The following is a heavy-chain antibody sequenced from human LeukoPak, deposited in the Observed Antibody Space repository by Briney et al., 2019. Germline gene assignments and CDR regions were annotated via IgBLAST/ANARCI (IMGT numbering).Heavy chain of an antibody. V-gene: IGHV5-51*01. Sequence: GESLKISFKGPGYSFTSYWIGWVRQMPGKGLEWLGIIKPGDSDTRYSPSFQGQVTISADKSISTANLQWSSLKASDTAMYYCARRIGSGWYDYWGQGTLVSVSS. CDR3: ARRIGSGWYDY. J-gene: IGHJ4*02. D-gene: IGHD6-19*01. CDR2: IKPGDSDT. CDR1: GYSFTSYW.